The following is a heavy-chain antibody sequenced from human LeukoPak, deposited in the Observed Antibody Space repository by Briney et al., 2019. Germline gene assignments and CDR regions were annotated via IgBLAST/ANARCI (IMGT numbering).Heavy chain of an antibody. CDR3: ARGRLTRRGYPRFDP. CDR1: GYTFTSYD. V-gene: IGHV1-8*01. J-gene: IGHJ5*02. D-gene: IGHD5-18*01. Sequence: GASVKVPCKASGYTFTSYDINWVRQAPGQGLEWMGWMNPNSGNTGYAQKFRGRVTMTRNTSISTAYMELSSLRSEDTAVYYCARGRLTRRGYPRFDPWGQGTLVTVSS. CDR2: MNPNSGNT.